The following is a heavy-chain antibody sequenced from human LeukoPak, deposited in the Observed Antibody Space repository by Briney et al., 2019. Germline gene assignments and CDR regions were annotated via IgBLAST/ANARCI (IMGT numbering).Heavy chain of an antibody. J-gene: IGHJ3*02. D-gene: IGHD6-19*01. CDR2: LYYAGST. CDR3: ARPFYSSGWYGAFDI. Sequence: IPSETLSLTCSVSGGSISTSSQYWVWIRQTPGKGLEWIASLYYAGSTYNNPSLESRVTISIDTSKNQFSLRLTSVTAADTAVYFCARPFYSSGWYGAFDIWGPGTMVTVSS. V-gene: IGHV4-39*01. CDR1: GGSISTSSQY.